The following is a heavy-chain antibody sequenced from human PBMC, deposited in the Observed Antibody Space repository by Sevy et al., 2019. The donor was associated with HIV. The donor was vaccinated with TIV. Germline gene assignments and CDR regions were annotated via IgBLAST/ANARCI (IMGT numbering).Heavy chain of an antibody. Sequence: GGSLRLSCAASGFTFSSYSMNWVRQAPGKGLEWVSSISSSSSYIYYAVSVKGRFTISRDNAKNSLYLQMNSLRAEDTAVYYCARAYTSFSSGWYKDYYGMDVWGQGTTVTVSS. J-gene: IGHJ6*02. D-gene: IGHD6-19*01. V-gene: IGHV3-21*01. CDR3: ARAYTSFSSGWYKDYYGMDV. CDR2: ISSSSSYI. CDR1: GFTFSSYS.